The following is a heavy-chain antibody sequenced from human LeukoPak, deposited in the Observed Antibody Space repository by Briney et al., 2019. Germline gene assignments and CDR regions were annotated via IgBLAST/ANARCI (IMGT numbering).Heavy chain of an antibody. D-gene: IGHD6-19*01. CDR3: ARDGSSGWYYFDF. V-gene: IGHV4-61*01. J-gene: IGHJ4*02. CDR2: FYYSGST. Sequence: PPETLSLTCTVSGGSASSGSYYWGWIRQPPGKGLEWIGYFYYSGSTNYNPSLKSRVTLSVDTSKNQFSLELSSVTAADTAVYYCARDGSSGWYYFDFWGQGTLVTVSS. CDR1: GGSASSGSYY.